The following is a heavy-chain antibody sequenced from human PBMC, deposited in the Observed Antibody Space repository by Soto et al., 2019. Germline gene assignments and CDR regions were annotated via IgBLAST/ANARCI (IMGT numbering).Heavy chain of an antibody. CDR3: TTMGYCSGTSCYSVLDS. J-gene: IGHJ4*02. CDR2: IRSKTDGGTA. CDR1: GFTFTNAW. V-gene: IGHV3-15*01. Sequence: EVQLVESGGGLVKPGGSLRLSCAASGFTFTNAWMTWVRQAQGKGMEWVGRIRSKTDGGTADFAAPVKGRFTISRDDSKNTLYLEMSSLKTEDTAVYHCTTMGYCSGTSCYSVLDSWGQGTLVTVSS. D-gene: IGHD2-2*01.